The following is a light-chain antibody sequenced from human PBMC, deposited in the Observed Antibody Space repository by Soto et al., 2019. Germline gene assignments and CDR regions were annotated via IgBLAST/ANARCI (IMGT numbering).Light chain of an antibody. CDR1: LSFSSSY. CDR3: QYYGSSPRT. V-gene: IGKV3-20*01. Sequence: EILLTQSPGALSLSPGERATLSCRASLSFSSSYLAWYQQKRGQAPRLLICGASTRATGIPDRFSGSGSGADFTLTISRLEPEDFAVYSCQYYGSSPRTFGQGTKVDI. CDR2: GAS. J-gene: IGKJ1*01.